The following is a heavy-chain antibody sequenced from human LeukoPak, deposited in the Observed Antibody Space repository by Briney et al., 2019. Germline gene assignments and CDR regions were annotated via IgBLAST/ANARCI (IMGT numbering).Heavy chain of an antibody. Sequence: PGGSLRLSCAASGFTFSSYSMNWVRQAPGKGLEWVSYISSSTSTIYYADSVKGRFTISRDNAMNSLYLQMNSLRDEDTAVYYCARPFYDSGGYYYKSFDIWGQGTMVTVSS. J-gene: IGHJ3*02. D-gene: IGHD3-22*01. CDR3: ARPFYDSGGYYYKSFDI. CDR1: GFTFSSYS. CDR2: ISSSTSTI. V-gene: IGHV3-48*02.